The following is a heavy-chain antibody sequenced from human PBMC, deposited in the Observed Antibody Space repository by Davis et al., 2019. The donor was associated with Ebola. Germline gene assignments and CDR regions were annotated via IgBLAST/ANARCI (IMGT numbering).Heavy chain of an antibody. Sequence: SVKVSCKASGGTFSSYAISWVRQAPGQGLEWMGGIIPIFGTANYAQKFQGRVTITADKSTSTAYMELSSLRSEDTAVYYCASSRSGYLDYYYYYGMDVLGQGTTVTVSS. V-gene: IGHV1-69*06. CDR2: IIPIFGTA. CDR3: ASSRSGYLDYYYYYGMDV. CDR1: GGTFSSYA. D-gene: IGHD5-12*01. J-gene: IGHJ6*02.